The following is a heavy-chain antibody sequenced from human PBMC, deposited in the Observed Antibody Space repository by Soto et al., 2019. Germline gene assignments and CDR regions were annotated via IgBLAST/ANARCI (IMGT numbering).Heavy chain of an antibody. CDR2: SSSNGDST. CDR1: GFTIITYA. V-gene: IGHV3-64D*06. J-gene: IGHJ4*02. CDR3: VKDRYVDY. D-gene: IGHD2-2*01. Sequence: LSCSVSGFTIITYAMHWVRQAPGKGLEYVASSSSNGDSTYYADSVKGRFTISRDNSKNTLYLQMSSLRAEDTDLYYCVKDRYVDYWGQGILVTVSS.